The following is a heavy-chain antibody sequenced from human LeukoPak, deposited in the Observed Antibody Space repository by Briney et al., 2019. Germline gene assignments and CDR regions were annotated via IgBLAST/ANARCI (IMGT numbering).Heavy chain of an antibody. V-gene: IGHV4-59*08. CDR2: IYYSGTA. CDR3: ARHFSNGWSDK. CDR1: GASLSTSS. J-gene: IGHJ4*02. Sequence: KTSQTLSLTCTVPGASLSTSSWTWIRQPPGKGLECIGFIYYSGTAHYHPSLKSRVTISLDTSKNQFSLRLSSVTAADTAVYYCARHFSNGWSDKWGQGTLVTVS. D-gene: IGHD6-19*01.